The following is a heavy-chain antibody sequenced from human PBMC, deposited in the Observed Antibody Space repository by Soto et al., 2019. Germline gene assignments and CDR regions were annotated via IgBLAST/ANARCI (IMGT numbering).Heavy chain of an antibody. CDR1: GFTFSSYG. CDR2: IWCGGSNK. CDR3: ATTCPY. D-gene: IGHD2-2*01. V-gene: IGHV3-33*01. J-gene: IGHJ4*02. Sequence: QVQLVESGGGVVQPGRSLRLSCAASGFTFSSYGMHWVRQAPGKGLEWVAVIWCGGSNKFCADSVKGRFTISRENSKNTVSLQMNRLLDENSAAYYCATTCPYWGQGTLVTVSS.